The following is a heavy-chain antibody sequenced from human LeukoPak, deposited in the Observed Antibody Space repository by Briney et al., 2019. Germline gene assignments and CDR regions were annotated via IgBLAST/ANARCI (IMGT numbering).Heavy chain of an antibody. D-gene: IGHD7-27*01. Sequence: GWALRLSCAASGFIFSTYWMSWVRQAPGKGLEWVANIKQDGSEEYYVDSVKGRFTISRDNAKNSLYLQMNSLRAEDTALYYCVRGTNWAFDFWGQGTLVTVSS. V-gene: IGHV3-7*05. J-gene: IGHJ4*02. CDR1: GFIFSTYW. CDR2: IKQDGSEE. CDR3: VRGTNWAFDF.